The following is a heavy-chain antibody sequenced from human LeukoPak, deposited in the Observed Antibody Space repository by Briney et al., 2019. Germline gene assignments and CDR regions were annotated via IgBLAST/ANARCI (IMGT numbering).Heavy chain of an antibody. J-gene: IGHJ4*02. Sequence: PGGSLRLSCAASGFPFSTYAMNWVRQTPGKGLEWVSGIYGNGGGIQYADSVKGRFTISRDNSKNTLYLQMNSLRAEDTAVYYCARDQDYYDSSGYPSVFDYWGQGTLVTVSS. CDR3: ARDQDYYDSSGYPSVFDY. CDR2: IYGNGGGI. V-gene: IGHV3-23*01. D-gene: IGHD3-22*01. CDR1: GFPFSTYA.